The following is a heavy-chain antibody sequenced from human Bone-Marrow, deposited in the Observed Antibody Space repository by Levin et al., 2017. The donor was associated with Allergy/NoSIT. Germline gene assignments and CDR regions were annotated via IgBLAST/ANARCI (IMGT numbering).Heavy chain of an antibody. V-gene: IGHV3-23*01. D-gene: IGHD3-22*01. J-gene: IGHJ4*02. CDR3: AKVTYDSSAGLIPTFDY. Sequence: GGSLRLSCAASGFTFSSYAMSWVRQAPGKGLEWVSAISGSGGSTYYTDSVKGRFTISRDNSKNTLYLQMNSLRAEDTAVYYCAKVTYDSSAGLIPTFDYWGQGTLVTVSS. CDR1: GFTFSSYA. CDR2: ISGSGGST.